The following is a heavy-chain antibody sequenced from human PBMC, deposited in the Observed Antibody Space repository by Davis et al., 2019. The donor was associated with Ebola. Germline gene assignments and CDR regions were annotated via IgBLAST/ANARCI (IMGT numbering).Heavy chain of an antibody. CDR3: ARHSRYSSSWYYFDY. J-gene: IGHJ4*02. V-gene: IGHV4-39*01. CDR2: IYYSGST. D-gene: IGHD6-13*01. Sequence: PSETLSLTCTVSGGSISSSSYYWGWIRQPPGKGLEWIGSIYYSGSTYYNPSLKSRVTISVDTSKNQFSLKLSSVTAADTAVYYCARHSRYSSSWYYFDYWGQGTLVTVSS. CDR1: GGSISSSSYY.